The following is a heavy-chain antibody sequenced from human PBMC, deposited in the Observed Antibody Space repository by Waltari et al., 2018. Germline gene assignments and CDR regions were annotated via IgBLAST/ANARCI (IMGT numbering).Heavy chain of an antibody. V-gene: IGHV3-48*03. D-gene: IGHD5-18*01. CDR2: ISSSGSTI. CDR1: GFTFSSYE. Sequence: EVQLVESGGGLVQPGGSLRLSCAASGFTFSSYEMNWVRQAPGKGLEWVSYISSSGSTIYYADSGKGRFTISRDNAKNSLYLQMNSLRAEDTAVYYCARDYLTAMVRGRYFDYWGQGTLVTVSS. CDR3: ARDYLTAMVRGRYFDY. J-gene: IGHJ4*02.